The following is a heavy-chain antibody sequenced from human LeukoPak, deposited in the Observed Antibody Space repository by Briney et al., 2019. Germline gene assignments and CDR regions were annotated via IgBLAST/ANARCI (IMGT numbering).Heavy chain of an antibody. J-gene: IGHJ4*02. V-gene: IGHV1-2*02. CDR2: INPNSGGT. CDR1: GYTFTGYY. Sequence: ASVKVSCKASGYTFTGYYIHWVRQAPGQGLAWMGWINPNSGGTNYAQKFQGRVTMTRDTSISTAYMELSRLRSDDTAVYYCARKASSGYYDYWGQGTLVTVSS. CDR3: ARKASSGYYDY. D-gene: IGHD6-19*01.